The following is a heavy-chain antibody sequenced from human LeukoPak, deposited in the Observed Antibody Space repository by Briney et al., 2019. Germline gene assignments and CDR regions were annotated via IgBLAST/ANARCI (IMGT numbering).Heavy chain of an antibody. CDR2: IYYSGST. CDR3: AGQYYYDSSGYYVN. Sequence: SETLSLTCTVSGGSISSYYWSWIRQPPGKGLEWIGYIYYSGSTNYNPSLKSRVTISVDTSKNQFSLKLSSVTAADTAGYYCAGQYYYDSSGYYVNWGQGTLVTVSS. CDR1: GGSISSYY. D-gene: IGHD3-22*01. V-gene: IGHV4-59*01. J-gene: IGHJ4*02.